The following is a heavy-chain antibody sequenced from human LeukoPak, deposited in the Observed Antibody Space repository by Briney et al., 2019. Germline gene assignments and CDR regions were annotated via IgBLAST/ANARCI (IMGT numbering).Heavy chain of an antibody. D-gene: IGHD6-6*01. J-gene: IGHJ4*02. CDR3: ARGRWYDSSSSGIDY. CDR2: IYYSGST. CDR1: GGSISSYY. V-gene: IGHV4-59*12. Sequence: SETLSLACTVSGGSISSYYWSWIRQPPGKGLEWIGYIYYSGSTNYNPSLKSRVTISVDTSKNQFSLKLSSVTAADTAVYYCARGRWYDSSSSGIDYWGQGTLVTVSS.